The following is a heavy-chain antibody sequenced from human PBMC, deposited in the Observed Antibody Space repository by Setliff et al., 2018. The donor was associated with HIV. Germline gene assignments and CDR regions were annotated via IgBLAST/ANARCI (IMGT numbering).Heavy chain of an antibody. CDR3: ASGKGVGGVVITDGLGV. J-gene: IGHJ6*04. CDR2: MNPNSSVT. D-gene: IGHD3-10*01. V-gene: IGHV1-8*02. Sequence: ASVKVSCKPSGHTFSNSDIHWVRRATGQGLEWMGWMNPNSSVTGYALKFHDRVTMTRDTSISTAYLELRTLTSEDTAVYYCASGKGVGGVVITDGLGVWGKGTTVTVSS. CDR1: GHTFSNSD.